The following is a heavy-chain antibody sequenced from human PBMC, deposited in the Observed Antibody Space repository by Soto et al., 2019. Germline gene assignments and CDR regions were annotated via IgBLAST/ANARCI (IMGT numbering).Heavy chain of an antibody. Sequence: SVKVSCKASGGTFSSYAISWVRQAPGQGLEWMGGIIPIFGTANYAQKFQGRVTITADESTSTAYMELSSLRAEDTAVYYGAAAEQWLADPFDYWGQGTLVTVSS. CDR1: GGTFSSYA. V-gene: IGHV1-69*13. J-gene: IGHJ4*02. CDR2: IIPIFGTA. D-gene: IGHD6-19*01. CDR3: AAAEQWLADPFDY.